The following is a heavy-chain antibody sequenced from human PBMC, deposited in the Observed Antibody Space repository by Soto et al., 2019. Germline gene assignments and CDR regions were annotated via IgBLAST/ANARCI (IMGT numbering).Heavy chain of an antibody. CDR1: GFTFNTHW. V-gene: IGHV3-74*01. Sequence: GGSLRLSCTASGFTFNTHWMHWVRRAPGKGLVWVSRIYFDGITTNYADSVKGRLTVSRDNAKNTVYLHVNTLRDEDTAVYYCARGGAMGVDYWGQGTLVTVSS. D-gene: IGHD3-16*01. CDR2: IYFDGITT. J-gene: IGHJ4*02. CDR3: ARGGAMGVDY.